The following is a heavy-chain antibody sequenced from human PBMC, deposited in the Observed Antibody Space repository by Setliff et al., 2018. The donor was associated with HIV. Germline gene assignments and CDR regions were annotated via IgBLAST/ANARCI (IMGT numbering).Heavy chain of an antibody. CDR1: GGTFSDYS. CDR2: THHSGRT. V-gene: IGHV4-34*01. Sequence: KSSETLSLTCAVYGGTFSDYSWTWIRRPPGKGLEWIGETHHSGRTEYNPSLTSRISMSVDSSKNQFSLRMSSVAAADTAVYYCARGRCTGGTCSGRYSYLRIDVWGKGTTVTVSS. D-gene: IGHD2-8*02. J-gene: IGHJ6*03. CDR3: ARGRCTGGTCSGRYSYLRIDV.